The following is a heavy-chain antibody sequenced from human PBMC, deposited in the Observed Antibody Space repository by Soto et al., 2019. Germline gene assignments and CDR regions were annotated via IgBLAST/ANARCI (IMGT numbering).Heavy chain of an antibody. J-gene: IGHJ3*02. CDR1: GGSISSSSYY. D-gene: IGHD3-22*01. Sequence: QLQLQESGPGLVKPSETLSLTCTVSGGSISSSSYYWGWIRQPPGKGLEWIGSIYYSGSTYYNPSLKSRVTIAVDTSKSQFSLKLSSVTAADTAVYYCARRGGYYDSSGYFSDAFDIWGQGTMVTVSS. CDR2: IYYSGST. V-gene: IGHV4-39*01. CDR3: ARRGGYYDSSGYFSDAFDI.